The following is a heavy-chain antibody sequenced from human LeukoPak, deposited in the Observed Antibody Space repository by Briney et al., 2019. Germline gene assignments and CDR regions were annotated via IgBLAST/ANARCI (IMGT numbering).Heavy chain of an antibody. V-gene: IGHV4-34*01. D-gene: IGHD6-13*01. CDR1: GGSFSGYY. CDR2: INHSGST. CDR3: ARGRAAARYFQH. Sequence: SETLSLTCAVYGGSFSGYYWSWSRQPPGKGLEWIGEINHSGSTNYNPSLKSRVTISVDTSKNQFSLKLSSVTAADTAVYYCARGRAAARYFQHWGQGTLVTVSS. J-gene: IGHJ1*01.